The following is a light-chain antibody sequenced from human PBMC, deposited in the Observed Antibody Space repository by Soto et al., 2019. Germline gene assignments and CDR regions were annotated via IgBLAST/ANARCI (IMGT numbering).Light chain of an antibody. J-gene: IGLJ1*01. CDR3: CSYTGNTYV. V-gene: IGLV2-11*01. CDR2: DVN. CDR1: NSDVGAYDY. Sequence: QSALTQPRSVSGSPGQSVTISCTGTNSDVGAYDYVSWYQQHPDKAPKLMIYDVNMRPSGVPDRFSGFKSGNTASLTVSGLQAEDEADYYCCSYTGNTYVFGTGTKVTVL.